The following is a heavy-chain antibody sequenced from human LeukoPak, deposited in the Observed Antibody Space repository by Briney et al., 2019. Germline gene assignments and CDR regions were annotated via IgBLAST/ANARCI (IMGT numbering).Heavy chain of an antibody. Sequence: PGGSLRLSCAASGFTFSSYSMNWVRQAPGKGLEWVSSISSSSSYIYYADSAKGRFTISRDNSKNTLYLQMNSLRAEDTAVYYCAHPGYCSGGSCYDYWGQGTLVTVSS. CDR1: GFTFSSYS. J-gene: IGHJ4*02. CDR2: ISSSSSYI. V-gene: IGHV3-21*04. D-gene: IGHD2-15*01. CDR3: AHPGYCSGGSCYDY.